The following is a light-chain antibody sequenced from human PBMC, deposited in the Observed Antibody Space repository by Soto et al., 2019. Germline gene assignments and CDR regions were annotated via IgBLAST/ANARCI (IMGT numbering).Light chain of an antibody. CDR3: QSYDSSLSGSEV. J-gene: IGLJ1*01. CDR1: SSNIGAGYD. V-gene: IGLV1-40*01. Sequence: QSVLTQPPSVSGAPGQRVTISCTGSSSNIGAGYDVHWYQQLPGTAPKLLMYGNSNRPSGVPDRFSGSKSVTSASLAITGLQAEDEADYYCQSYDSSLSGSEVFGTGTKVTVL. CDR2: GNS.